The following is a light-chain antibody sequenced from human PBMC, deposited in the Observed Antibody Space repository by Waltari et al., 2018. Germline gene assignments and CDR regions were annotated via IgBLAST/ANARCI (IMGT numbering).Light chain of an antibody. Sequence: DIQMTQSPSSLSASVGDRVTITCQASQDIRNYLNWFQQKPGKAPKILISDASNLKTGVPSRFSGSGSGTDFTFTISSLQPEDIATYYCQQYDNLLTFGGGTKVEIK. CDR3: QQYDNLLT. V-gene: IGKV1-33*01. CDR1: QDIRNY. J-gene: IGKJ4*01. CDR2: DAS.